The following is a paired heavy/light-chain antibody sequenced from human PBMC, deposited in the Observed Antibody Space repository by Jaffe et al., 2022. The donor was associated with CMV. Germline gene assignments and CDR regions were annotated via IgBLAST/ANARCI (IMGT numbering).Heavy chain of an antibody. CDR3: ARLGHYGGMGALDY. J-gene: IGHJ4*02. D-gene: IGHD4-17*01. CDR2: ISTYIGNT. Sequence: QVQVVQSGAEVKKPGASVKVSCQASGYTFTSYHISWVRQAPGQGLEWMGWISTYIGNTKYAQKLQGRIALTTDTSTNTAYMELRNLRSDDTAVYYCARLGHYGGMGALDYWGQGSLVTVSS. CDR1: GYTFTSYH. V-gene: IGHV1-18*01.
Light chain of an antibody. Sequence: EIVVTQSPVVVSVSPGERATLSCRTSQSVSSNLAWYQQKPGQAPRLLIYGASNRATGIPARFSGSGSGTEFTLTISSLQSEDFAVYYCQQNDNWPGTFGQGTKVEIK. CDR1: QSVSSN. J-gene: IGKJ2*01. CDR2: GAS. V-gene: IGKV3-15*01. CDR3: QQNDNWPGT.